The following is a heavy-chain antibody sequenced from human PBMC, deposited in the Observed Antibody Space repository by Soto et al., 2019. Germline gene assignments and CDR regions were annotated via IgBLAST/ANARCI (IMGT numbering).Heavy chain of an antibody. Sequence: SETLSLTCTVSCGSISSYYWSWIRQPPGKGLEWIGYIYYSGSTNYNPSLKSRVTISVDTSKNQFSLKLSSVTAADTAVYYCARAFYNHDAFDIWGQGTMVTVSS. D-gene: IGHD1-1*01. V-gene: IGHV4-59*01. CDR3: ARAFYNHDAFDI. J-gene: IGHJ3*02. CDR2: IYYSGST. CDR1: CGSISSYY.